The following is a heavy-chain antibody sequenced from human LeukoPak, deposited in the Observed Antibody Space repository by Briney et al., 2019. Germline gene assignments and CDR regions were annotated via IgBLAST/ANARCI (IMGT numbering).Heavy chain of an antibody. J-gene: IGHJ3*02. CDR3: ARDPGGEIAFDI. D-gene: IGHD4-17*01. CDR1: GGSISSYY. Sequence: PSETLSLTCTVSGGSISSYYWSWIRQPPGKGLEWIGYIYYSGSTNYNPSLKSRVTISVDTSKNQFSLKLSSVTAADTAVYYCARDPGGEIAFDIWGQGTMVTVSS. V-gene: IGHV4-59*01. CDR2: IYYSGST.